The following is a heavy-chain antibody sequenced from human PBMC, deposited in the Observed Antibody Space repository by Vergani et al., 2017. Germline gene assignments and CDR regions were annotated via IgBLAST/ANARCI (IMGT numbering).Heavy chain of an antibody. CDR3: ASDPDGYSYGYRPNFDY. CDR1: GYTFTSYD. D-gene: IGHD5-18*01. Sequence: VQLVQSGAEVKKPGASVKVSCKASGYTFTSYDINWVRQATGQGLEWMGIINPSGGSTSYAQKFQGRVTMTRDTSTSTVYMELSSLRSEDTAVYYCASDPDGYSYGYRPNFDYWGQGTLVTVSS. V-gene: IGHV1-46*01. CDR2: INPSGGST. J-gene: IGHJ4*02.